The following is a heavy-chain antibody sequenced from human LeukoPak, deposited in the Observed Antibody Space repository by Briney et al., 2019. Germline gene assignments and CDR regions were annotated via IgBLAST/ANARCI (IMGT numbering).Heavy chain of an antibody. CDR2: IRYDGSNK. Sequence: PGGSLRLSCAASGFTFSSYAMHWVRQAPGKGLEWVAFIRYDGSNKYYADSVKGRFTISRDNSKNSLYLQMNSLRAEDTAVYYCARRPYSSSWYYFDYWGQGTLVTVSS. D-gene: IGHD6-13*01. CDR3: ARRPYSSSWYYFDY. V-gene: IGHV3-30*04. J-gene: IGHJ4*02. CDR1: GFTFSSYA.